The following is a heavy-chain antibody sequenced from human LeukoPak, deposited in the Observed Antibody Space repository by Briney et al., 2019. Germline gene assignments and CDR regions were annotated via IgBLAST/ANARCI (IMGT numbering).Heavy chain of an antibody. Sequence: GGSLRLSCAASGFTFSSYSMNWVRQAPGKGLEWVSSISSSSSYIYYADSLKGRFTISRDNSKNTLYLQMNSLRAEDTAIFYCAKDQIPKNIASAAAYWGQGTLVTVSS. CDR2: ISSSSSYI. CDR1: GFTFSSYS. V-gene: IGHV3-21*04. CDR3: AKDQIPKNIASAAAY. J-gene: IGHJ4*02. D-gene: IGHD6-13*01.